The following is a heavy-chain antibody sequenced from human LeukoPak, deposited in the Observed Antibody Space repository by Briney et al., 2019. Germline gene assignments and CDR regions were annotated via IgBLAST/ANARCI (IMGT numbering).Heavy chain of an antibody. J-gene: IGHJ4*02. Sequence: SQTLSLTCTVSGGSISSGGYYWSWIRQHPGTGLEWIGYIYYSGSTYYNPSLKSRVTISVDTSKNQFSLKLSSVTAADTAVYYCARAAYCSGGSCLDYWGQGTLVTVSS. CDR3: ARAAYCSGGSCLDY. D-gene: IGHD2-15*01. CDR2: IYYSGST. V-gene: IGHV4-31*03. CDR1: GGSISSGGYY.